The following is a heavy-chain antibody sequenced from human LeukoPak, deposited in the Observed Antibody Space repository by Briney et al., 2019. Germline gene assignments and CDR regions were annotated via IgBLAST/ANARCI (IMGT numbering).Heavy chain of an antibody. J-gene: IGHJ4*02. Sequence: SGGSLRLSCAASGFTFDDYGMSWVRQAPGKGLEWVSGINWNGGSTGYADSVKGRFTISRDNAKNSPYLQMNSLRAEDTALYYCARTSGSYYPVCFDYWGQGTLVTVSS. CDR2: INWNGGST. D-gene: IGHD1-26*01. CDR3: ARTSGSYYPVCFDY. V-gene: IGHV3-20*04. CDR1: GFTFDDYG.